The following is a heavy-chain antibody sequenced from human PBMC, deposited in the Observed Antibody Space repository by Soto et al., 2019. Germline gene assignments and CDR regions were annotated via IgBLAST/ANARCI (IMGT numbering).Heavy chain of an antibody. Sequence: SETMSLTCAVYGGSFSGYYWTWIRQPPGTGLEWIGEINHSGSTNYNPSLKSRVTISVDTSKNQFSLKLTSVTAADTAVYYCSSQDCSGAACQPPKWGQGTLVTVSS. CDR3: SSQDCSGAACQPPK. V-gene: IGHV4-34*01. D-gene: IGHD2-15*01. CDR2: INHSGST. J-gene: IGHJ4*02. CDR1: GGSFSGYY.